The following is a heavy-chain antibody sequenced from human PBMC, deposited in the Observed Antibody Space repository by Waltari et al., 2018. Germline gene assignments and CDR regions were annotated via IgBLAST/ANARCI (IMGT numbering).Heavy chain of an antibody. CDR1: GGSFSGYY. D-gene: IGHD5-12*01. CDR2: INHSGST. J-gene: IGHJ4*02. Sequence: QVQLQQWGAGLLKPSETLSLTCAVYGGSFSGYYWSWIRQPPGKGLEWIGEINHSGSTNYNPSLKSRVTISVDTSKNQFSLKLSSVTAADTAVYYCARGGRKMATIGEDYYWGQGTLVTVSS. V-gene: IGHV4-34*01. CDR3: ARGGRKMATIGEDYY.